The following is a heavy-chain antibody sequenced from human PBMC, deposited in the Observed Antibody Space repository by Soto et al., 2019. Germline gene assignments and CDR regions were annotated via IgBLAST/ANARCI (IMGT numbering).Heavy chain of an antibody. D-gene: IGHD2-15*01. Sequence: ASVKVSCKASGHTFTNYHVHWVRQAPGQGLEWMGIINPNGGSASCEQKFQGRVTMTSDTSTSIVYMEVSSLTSEATAVYYCAREYCSGGTCPPGYWG. V-gene: IGHV1-46*01. CDR3: AREYCSGGTCPPGY. J-gene: IGHJ4*01. CDR1: GHTFTNYH. CDR2: INPNGGSA.